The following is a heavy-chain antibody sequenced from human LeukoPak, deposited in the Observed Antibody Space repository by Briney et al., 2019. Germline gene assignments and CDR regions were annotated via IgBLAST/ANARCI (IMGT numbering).Heavy chain of an antibody. V-gene: IGHV1-18*01. D-gene: IGHD6-13*01. CDR3: ARDQSVRLLQTSSTYFKHVFAI. J-gene: IGHJ3*02. CDR2: INAYNGNT. CDR1: AYTFTSYG. Sequence: GASVKVSCKASAYTFTSYGISWVRQAPGQGLEWMGWINAYNGNTDYAQKLQGRVTMTTDTSTSTAYMELRSLRFDDTAVYYCARDQSVRLLQTSSTYFKHVFAIWGQGSMVTVSS.